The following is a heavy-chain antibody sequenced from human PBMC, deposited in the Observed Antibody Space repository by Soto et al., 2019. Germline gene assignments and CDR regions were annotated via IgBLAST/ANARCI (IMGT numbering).Heavy chain of an antibody. CDR1: GGSISSYY. D-gene: IGHD2-15*01. J-gene: IGHJ4*02. CDR3: ARGMGYCSGVSCYSFNYFDY. V-gene: IGHV4-59*01. CDR2: IYYSGST. Sequence: QVQLQESGPGLVKPSETLSLTCTVSGGSISSYYWSWIRQPPGKGLEWMGYIYYSGSTNYNPSLKGRVTISVDTSKNQLSLKLSSVTAANSAVYYCARGMGYCSGVSCYSFNYFDYWGQGTLVTVSS.